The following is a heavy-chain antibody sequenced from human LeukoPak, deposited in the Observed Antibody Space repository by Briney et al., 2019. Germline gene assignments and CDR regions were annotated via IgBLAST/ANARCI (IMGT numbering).Heavy chain of an antibody. CDR2: IIPILGIA. J-gene: IGHJ4*02. Sequence: SLKVSCNAAGGTISSYAISWGRQPPGEGLEGMGRIIPILGIANNAQKFQGRVTITADKSTSTAYMELSSLRSEDTAVYYCAREKNWKLGYWGQGTLVTVSS. D-gene: IGHD1-1*01. CDR1: GGTISSYA. V-gene: IGHV1-69*04. CDR3: AREKNWKLGY.